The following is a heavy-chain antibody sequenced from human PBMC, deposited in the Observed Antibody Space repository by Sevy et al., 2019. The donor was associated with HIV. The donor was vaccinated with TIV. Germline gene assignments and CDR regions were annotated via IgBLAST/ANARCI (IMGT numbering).Heavy chain of an antibody. CDR3: AKDGRIAARPGY. CDR2: ISYDGSNK. D-gene: IGHD6-6*01. J-gene: IGHJ4*02. V-gene: IGHV3-30*18. CDR1: GFTFSSYG. Sequence: GGSLRLSCAASGFTFSSYGMHWVRQAPGKGLEWVAVISYDGSNKYYADSVKGRFTISRDNSKNTLYLQMNSLRAEDTAVYYCAKDGRIAARPGYWGQGTLVTVSS.